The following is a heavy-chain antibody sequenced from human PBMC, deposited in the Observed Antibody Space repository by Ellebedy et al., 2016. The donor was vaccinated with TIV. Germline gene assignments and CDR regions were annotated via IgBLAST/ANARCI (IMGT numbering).Heavy chain of an antibody. D-gene: IGHD2-15*01. CDR2: IKQDGSEK. J-gene: IGHJ4*02. V-gene: IGHV3-7*01. Sequence: GESLKISCAASGFTFSTYWMSWVRQAPGKGLEWVANIKQDGSEKYYVDSVKGRFTISRDNAKNSLYLQMNSLRAEDTAVYYCARDRTAAFWGQGTLVTVSS. CDR1: GFTFSTYW. CDR3: ARDRTAAF.